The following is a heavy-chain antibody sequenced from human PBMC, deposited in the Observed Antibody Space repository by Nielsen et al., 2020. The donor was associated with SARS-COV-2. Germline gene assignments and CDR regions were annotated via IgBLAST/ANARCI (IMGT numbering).Heavy chain of an antibody. Sequence: WIRQPPGKRLEWVSSISSSSSYIYYADSVKGRFTISRDNAKNSLYLQMNSLRAEDTAVYYCASSESGPAASGYVGNAFDIWGQGTMVTVSS. CDR3: ASSESGPAASGYVGNAFDI. D-gene: IGHD2-2*01. J-gene: IGHJ3*02. V-gene: IGHV3-21*01. CDR2: ISSSSSYI.